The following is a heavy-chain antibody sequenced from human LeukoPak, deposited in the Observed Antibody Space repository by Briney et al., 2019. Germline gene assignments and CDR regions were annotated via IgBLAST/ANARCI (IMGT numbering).Heavy chain of an antibody. D-gene: IGHD5-18*01. CDR1: GFTFSDYW. J-gene: IGHJ4*02. CDR2: IQQDGSEK. Sequence: PGGSLRLSCAASGFTFSDYWMSWVRQAPGKGLEWVANIQQDGSEKYHVDSVKGRFTSSRDNAKKSLFLQVSSLRGEDTAVYYCARDRGFSYGIDFWGQGTLVTVSS. CDR3: ARDRGFSYGIDF. V-gene: IGHV3-7*04.